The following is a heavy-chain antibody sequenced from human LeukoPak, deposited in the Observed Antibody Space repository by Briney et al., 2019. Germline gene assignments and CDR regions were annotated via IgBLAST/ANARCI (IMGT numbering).Heavy chain of an antibody. D-gene: IGHD3-10*01. Sequence: SETLSLTCAVYGGSFSGYYWSWIRQPPGKGLEWIGEINHSGSTNYNPSLKSRVTISVDTSKNQFALKLSSVTAADTAVYSCARRVRGVNDAFDIWGQGTIVTVSS. CDR1: GGSFSGYY. CDR3: ARRVRGVNDAFDI. J-gene: IGHJ3*02. V-gene: IGHV4-34*01. CDR2: INHSGST.